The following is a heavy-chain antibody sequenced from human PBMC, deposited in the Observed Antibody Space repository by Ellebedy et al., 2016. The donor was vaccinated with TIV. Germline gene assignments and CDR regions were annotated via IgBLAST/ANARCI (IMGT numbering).Heavy chain of an antibody. J-gene: IGHJ4*02. D-gene: IGHD3-22*01. CDR2: NSASTGKT. CDR1: GYTFTSYG. Sequence: AASVKVSCKASGYTFTSYGISWVRQAPGQGLEWMGWNSASTGKTYYAQNLQGRVTMTTDTSTSTAYMELRSLRSDDTAVYYCASFYYHDTSGYYYSPDYWGQGTLVTVSS. CDR3: ASFYYHDTSGYYYSPDY. V-gene: IGHV1-18*01.